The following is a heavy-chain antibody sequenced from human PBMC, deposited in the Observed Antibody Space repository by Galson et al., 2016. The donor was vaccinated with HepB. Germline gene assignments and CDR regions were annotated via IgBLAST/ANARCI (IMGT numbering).Heavy chain of an antibody. Sequence: SVKVSCKASGYSFTGYYMHWVRQAPGQGLEWVGRINPNSGATNYAQNFQGRVTLTTDTSTNTAYMELRSLKSDDTAVYYCARHAYQTGDYYDYWGQETMVTVSS. V-gene: IGHV1-2*06. CDR2: INPNSGAT. CDR1: GYSFTGYY. CDR3: ARHAYQTGDYYDY. D-gene: IGHD3-9*01. J-gene: IGHJ4*02.